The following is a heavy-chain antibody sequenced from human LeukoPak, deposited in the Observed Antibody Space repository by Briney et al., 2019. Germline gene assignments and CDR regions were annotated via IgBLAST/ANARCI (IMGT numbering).Heavy chain of an antibody. J-gene: IGHJ4*02. CDR3: ARGRPTIFGVPTDY. V-gene: IGHV3-21*01. D-gene: IGHD3-3*01. CDR2: ISSSSSYI. Sequence: PGGSLRLSCAASAITFSTYAMSWVRQAPGKGLEWVSSISSSSSYIYYADSVKGRFTISRDNAKNSLYLQMNSLRAEDTAVYYCARGRPTIFGVPTDYWGQGTLVTVSS. CDR1: AITFSTYA.